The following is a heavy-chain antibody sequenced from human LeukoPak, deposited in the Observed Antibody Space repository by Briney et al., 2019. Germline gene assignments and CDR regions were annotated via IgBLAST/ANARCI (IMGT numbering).Heavy chain of an antibody. CDR1: GGSISSYY. CDR3: ARLPRESSGWARLDY. V-gene: IGHV4-4*09. Sequence: SETLSLTCTVSGGSISSYYWSWIRQPPGKGLEWIGYIYTSGSTNYNPSLKSRVTISVDTSKNQFSLKLSSATAADTAVYYCARLPRESSGWARLDYWGQGTLVTVSS. J-gene: IGHJ4*02. CDR2: IYTSGST. D-gene: IGHD6-19*01.